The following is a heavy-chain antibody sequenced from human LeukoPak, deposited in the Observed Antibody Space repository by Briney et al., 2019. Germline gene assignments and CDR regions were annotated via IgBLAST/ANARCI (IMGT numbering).Heavy chain of an antibody. V-gene: IGHV4-31*03. CDR2: ISYIGST. CDR1: GGSISSGGYF. D-gene: IGHD2-8*01. J-gene: IGHJ4*02. CDR3: ARNGVSSFDY. Sequence: SETLSLTCTVSGGSISSGGYFWNWVRQHPGKGLEWIGYISYIGSTYSNPSLASRVTISADMSKNQFSLNRRSVTAADTAVYYCARNGVSSFDYWGQGTLVTVSS.